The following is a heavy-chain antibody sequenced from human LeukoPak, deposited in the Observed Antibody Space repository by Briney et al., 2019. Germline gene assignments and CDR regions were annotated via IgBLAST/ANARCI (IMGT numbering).Heavy chain of an antibody. V-gene: IGHV1-46*01. CDR1: GYTFTSYY. J-gene: IGHJ5*02. CDR3: ARDKRAVVPAAMSWFDP. Sequence: ASVKVSCKASGYTFTSYYMHWVRQAPGQGLEWMGIINPSGGSTSYAQKFQGRVTMTRDTSTSTVYMELSSLRSEDTAVYYCARDKRAVVPAAMSWFDPWGQGTLVTVSS. CDR2: INPSGGST. D-gene: IGHD2-2*01.